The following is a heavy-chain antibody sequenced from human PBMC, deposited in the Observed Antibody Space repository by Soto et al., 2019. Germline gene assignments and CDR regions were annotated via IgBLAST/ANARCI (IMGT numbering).Heavy chain of an antibody. CDR1: GGSMNNKY. V-gene: IGHV4-59*08. D-gene: IGHD3-3*01. CDR2: VNYSGST. CDR3: ASLPPLRDVGGYYYHAMDV. J-gene: IGHJ6*02. Sequence: PSETLSLTCTVSGGSMNNKYWTWMRLSPGKGLERIGYVNYSGSTKYNPSLQSRVVISVDISKNQFSLKLSSVTSAHTAVYYCASLPPLRDVGGYYYHAMDVWGQGTTVTVSS.